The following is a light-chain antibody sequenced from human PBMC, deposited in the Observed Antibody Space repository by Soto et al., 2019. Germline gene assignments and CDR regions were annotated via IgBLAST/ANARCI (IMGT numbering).Light chain of an antibody. CDR1: QSISTW. CDR3: QQFNAFPWT. J-gene: IGKJ1*01. Sequence: QMTQYPSTLSASVGDTVTISCRASQSISTWLAWYPQKPGKAPKLLIYAASNLHTGVPSRFSGSGSGTHFTLTISGLQPDDFATYYCQQFNAFPWTFGQGTKVDI. V-gene: IGKV1-5*01. CDR2: AAS.